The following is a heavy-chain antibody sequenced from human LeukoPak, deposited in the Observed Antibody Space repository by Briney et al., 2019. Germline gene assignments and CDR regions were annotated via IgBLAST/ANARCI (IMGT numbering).Heavy chain of an antibody. CDR2: ISSSGSAI. CDR1: GFTFSSYE. J-gene: IGHJ5*02. D-gene: IGHD2-15*01. Sequence: GALRLSCAASGFTFSSYEMNWVRQAPGKGPDWVSYISSSGSAIYYADSVRGRFTISRDNAKNSLYLQMNSLRAEDTAVYYCARARRDCSGGSCYPDYNWFDPWGRGTLVAVSS. V-gene: IGHV3-48*03. CDR3: ARARRDCSGGSCYPDYNWFDP.